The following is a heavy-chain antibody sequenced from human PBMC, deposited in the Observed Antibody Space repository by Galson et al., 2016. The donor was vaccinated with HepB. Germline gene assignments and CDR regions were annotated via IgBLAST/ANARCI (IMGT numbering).Heavy chain of an antibody. D-gene: IGHD3-9*01. CDR3: AKEYISGYEGEGLDV. Sequence: SLRLSCAASGFTFSDYVVNWVRQAPGKGLEWVAGITDSGGITYYADSVKGRFTVSRDNSKFTLYLQMSGLRDEDTAIYFCAKEYISGYEGEGLDVWGQGTTVIVSS. V-gene: IGHV3-23*01. CDR2: ITDSGGIT. J-gene: IGHJ6*02. CDR1: GFTFSDYV.